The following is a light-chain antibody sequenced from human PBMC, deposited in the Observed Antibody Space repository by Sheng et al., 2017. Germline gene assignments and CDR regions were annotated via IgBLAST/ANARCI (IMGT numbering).Light chain of an antibody. Sequence: DIQMTQSPSTLSASVGDRVTITCRASQSVSSWLAWYQQKPGKAPKFLIYQASSLGGGVPSRFSGSGSGTEFTLTISSLQPDDFATYYCQQYNSYSITFGQGTRLEIK. CDR2: QAS. V-gene: IGKV1-5*03. CDR1: QSVSSW. J-gene: IGKJ5*01. CDR3: QQYNSYSIT.